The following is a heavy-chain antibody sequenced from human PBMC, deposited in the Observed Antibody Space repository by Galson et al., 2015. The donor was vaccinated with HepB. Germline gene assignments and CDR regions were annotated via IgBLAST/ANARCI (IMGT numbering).Heavy chain of an antibody. D-gene: IGHD1-1*01. CDR2: INTNTGIP. CDR3: ARVTGDFYWYFGL. CDR1: GYTFSNFA. V-gene: IGHV7-4-1*02. Sequence: SVKVSCKASGYTFSNFAINWVRQAPGQGLEWMGWINTNTGIPAYAQDFTGRFVFSLDTSVSTAYLQVNSLKAEDTAIYYCARVTGDFYWYFGLWGRGTLVTVSS. J-gene: IGHJ2*01.